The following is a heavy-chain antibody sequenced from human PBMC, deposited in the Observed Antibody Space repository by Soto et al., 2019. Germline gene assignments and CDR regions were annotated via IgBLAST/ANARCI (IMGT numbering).Heavy chain of an antibody. CDR2: VWFDGSKK. CDR3: AREGRAYCGGDCSLFDN. J-gene: IGHJ4*02. CDR1: GFTFSSYA. Sequence: VQLLESGGGLVQPGGSLRLSCAASGFTFSSYAMSWVRQAPGKGLEWVALVWFDGSKKYYADSVKGRFTISRDNSKKTLYLQMNSLRVEDTAVYYCAREGRAYCGGDCSLFDNWGQGTLVTVSS. D-gene: IGHD2-21*02. V-gene: IGHV3-33*08.